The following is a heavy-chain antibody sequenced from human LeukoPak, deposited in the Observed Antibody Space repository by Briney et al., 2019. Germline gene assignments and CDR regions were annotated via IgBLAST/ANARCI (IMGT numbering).Heavy chain of an antibody. V-gene: IGHV1-69*04. CDR2: IIPILGIA. CDR1: GGTFSSYA. CDR3: ALLTTSEY. Sequence: RRASVEVSCKASGGTFSSYAISWVRQAPGQGLEWMGRIIPILGIANYAQKFQGRVTITADKSTSTAYMELSSLRSEDTAVYYCALLTTSEYWGQGTLVTVSS. D-gene: IGHD4-11*01. J-gene: IGHJ4*02.